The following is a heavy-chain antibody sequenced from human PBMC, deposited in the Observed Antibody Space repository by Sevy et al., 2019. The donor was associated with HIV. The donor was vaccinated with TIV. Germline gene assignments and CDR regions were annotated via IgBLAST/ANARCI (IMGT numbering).Heavy chain of an antibody. CDR2: INHSGST. CDR1: CASFREYH. V-gene: IGHV4-34*01. CDR3: ARSAYYEFWSGYST. J-gene: IGHJ4*02. Sequence: SETLSLTCAVYCASFREYHWSWIRQAPGKGLEWIGEINHSGSTNYSPSVKSRVTISTDTSKNQFSLRLTSVTAADTAVYFCARSAYYEFWSGYSTWGRGTLVTVSS. D-gene: IGHD3-3*01.